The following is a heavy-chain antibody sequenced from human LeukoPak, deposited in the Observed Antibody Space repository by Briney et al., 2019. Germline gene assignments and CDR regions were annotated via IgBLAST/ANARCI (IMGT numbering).Heavy chain of an antibody. CDR3: ARDVLTGYYNDYYFDY. CDR2: INPSGGST. V-gene: IGHV1-46*01. D-gene: IGHD3-9*01. Sequence: ASVKVSCKASGYTFTNYYMHWVRQAPGQGLEWMGIINPSGGSTSYAQKFQGRVTITADESTSTAYMELSSLRSEDTAVYYCARDVLTGYYNDYYFDYWGQGTLVTVSS. J-gene: IGHJ4*02. CDR1: GYTFTNYY.